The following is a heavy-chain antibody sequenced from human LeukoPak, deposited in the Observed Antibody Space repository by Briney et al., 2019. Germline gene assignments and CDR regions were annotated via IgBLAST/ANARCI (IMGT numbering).Heavy chain of an antibody. Sequence: PGGSLRLSCAASGFTFSSYAMSWVRQAPGKGLEWVGFIRSKAYGGTTEYAASVKGRFTISRDDSKSIAYLQMNSLKTEDTAVYYCTRDVVVVPAAIADYYYYMDVWGKGTTVTVSS. CDR3: TRDVVVVPAAIADYYYYMDV. CDR1: GFTFSSYA. CDR2: IRSKAYGGTT. J-gene: IGHJ6*03. V-gene: IGHV3-49*04. D-gene: IGHD2-2*02.